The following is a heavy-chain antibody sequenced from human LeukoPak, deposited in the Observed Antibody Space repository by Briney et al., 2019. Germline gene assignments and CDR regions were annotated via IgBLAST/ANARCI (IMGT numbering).Heavy chain of an antibody. J-gene: IGHJ6*02. CDR1: GFTVGSNY. V-gene: IGHV3-53*01. Sequence: GGSLRLSCAASGFTVGSNYMSWVRQAPGKGLEWVSVIYSGGSTYYADSVKGRFTISRDNSKNTLYLQMNSLRAEDTAVYYCARDQDGGSCPWAHYYYGMDVWGQGTTVTVSS. CDR3: ARDQDGGSCPWAHYYYGMDV. D-gene: IGHD2-15*01. CDR2: IYSGGST.